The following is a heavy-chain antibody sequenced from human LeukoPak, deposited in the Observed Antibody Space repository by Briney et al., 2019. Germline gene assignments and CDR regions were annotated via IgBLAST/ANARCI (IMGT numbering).Heavy chain of an antibody. CDR3: ARVSKEYYGSGSLDY. CDR1: GYTFTSYD. Sequence: SVKVSCKASGYTFTSYDINWVRQAPGQGLEWMGRIIPIFGTANYAQKFQGRVTITTDESTSTAYMELSSLRSEDTAVYYCARVSKEYYGSGSLDYWGQGTLVTVSS. J-gene: IGHJ4*02. V-gene: IGHV1-69*05. D-gene: IGHD3-10*01. CDR2: IIPIFGTA.